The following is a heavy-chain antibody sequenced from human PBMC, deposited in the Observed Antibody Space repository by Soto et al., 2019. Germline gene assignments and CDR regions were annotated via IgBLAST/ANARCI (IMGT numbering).Heavy chain of an antibody. CDR3: AKHRYSSSSFVSL. CDR1: GFTFSSYG. Sequence: QVQLVESGGGVVQPGRSLRLSCAASGFTFSSYGMHWVRQAPGKGLEWVAVISYDGSNKYYADSVKGRFTISRDNSKNTLYLQMNGLRAEDTAVYYRAKHRYSSSSFVSLWGQGTLVTVSS. V-gene: IGHV3-30*18. J-gene: IGHJ4*02. D-gene: IGHD6-6*01. CDR2: ISYDGSNK.